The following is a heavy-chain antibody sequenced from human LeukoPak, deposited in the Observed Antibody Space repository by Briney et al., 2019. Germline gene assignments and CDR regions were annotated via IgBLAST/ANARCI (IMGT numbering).Heavy chain of an antibody. Sequence: PGGSLRLSCAASGFTFSDYYMSWIRQAPGKGLEWVSYISSSGSTIYYADSVKGRFTISRDNAKNSLYLQMNSLRAEDTAVYYCARDNGVGWLPSMHAFDIWGQGTMVTVSS. CDR2: ISSSGSTI. CDR1: GFTFSDYY. J-gene: IGHJ3*02. V-gene: IGHV3-11*01. CDR3: ARDNGVGWLPSMHAFDI. D-gene: IGHD5-24*01.